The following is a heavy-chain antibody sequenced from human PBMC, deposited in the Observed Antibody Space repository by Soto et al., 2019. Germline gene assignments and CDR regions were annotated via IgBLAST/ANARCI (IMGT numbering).Heavy chain of an antibody. CDR2: MSYDGSNE. CDR3: AKDGSHNFDY. D-gene: IGHD1-26*01. Sequence: QVQLVESGGGVVQPGRSLRLSCAASGLTFSHYAMHWVRQAPCKGLEWVALMSYDGSNEYYADSVKGRFTISRDNSKNTLYLQMNSLRAEDTAVYYCAKDGSHNFDYWGQGTLDTVSS. CDR1: GLTFSHYA. V-gene: IGHV3-30*18. J-gene: IGHJ4*02.